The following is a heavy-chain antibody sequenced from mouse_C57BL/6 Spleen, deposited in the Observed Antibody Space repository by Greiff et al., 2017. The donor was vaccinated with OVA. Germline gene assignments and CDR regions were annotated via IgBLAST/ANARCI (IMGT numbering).Heavy chain of an antibody. J-gene: IGHJ2*01. Sequence: QVQLQQSGAELVKPGASVKISCKASGYAFSSYWMNWVKQRPGKGLEWIGKIYPGDGDTNYKGKFKGKATLTADKSSSTAYMQLSSLTSEDSAVYFGAKEGSSYVEDYDYWGQGTTLTVSS. D-gene: IGHD1-1*01. CDR3: AKEGSSYVEDYDY. CDR2: IYPGDGDT. CDR1: GYAFSSYW. V-gene: IGHV1-80*01.